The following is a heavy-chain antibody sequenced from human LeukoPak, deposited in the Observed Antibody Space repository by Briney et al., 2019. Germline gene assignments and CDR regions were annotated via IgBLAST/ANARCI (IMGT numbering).Heavy chain of an antibody. CDR2: VFYTGST. CDR1: GGSISRHY. J-gene: IGHJ4*02. CDR3: ARGAPIVGATYDY. Sequence: SETLSLTCTVSGGSISRHYWSWIRQPPGKGLEWIGYVFYTGSTNYNPSLKSRVTISLDTSKNQFSLKLSSVTAADTAVYYCARGAPIVGATYDYWGQGTLVTVSS. V-gene: IGHV4-59*11. D-gene: IGHD1-26*01.